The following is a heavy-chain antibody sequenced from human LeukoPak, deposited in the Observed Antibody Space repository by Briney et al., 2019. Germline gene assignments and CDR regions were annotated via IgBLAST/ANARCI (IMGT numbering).Heavy chain of an antibody. D-gene: IGHD3-3*01. CDR1: GFTFSSYG. Sequence: GGSLRLSCAASGFTFSSYGMHWVRQAPGKGLEWVAVIWYDGSNKYYADSVKGRFTISRDNSKNTLYLQMNSLRAEDTAVYYCAKDTSDWSGYYLDYWGQGTLVTVSS. CDR3: AKDTSDWSGYYLDY. CDR2: IWYDGSNK. J-gene: IGHJ4*02. V-gene: IGHV3-33*06.